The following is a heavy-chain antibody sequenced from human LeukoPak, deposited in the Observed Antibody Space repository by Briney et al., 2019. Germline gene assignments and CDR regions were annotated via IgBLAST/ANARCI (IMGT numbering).Heavy chain of an antibody. D-gene: IGHD3-9*01. J-gene: IGHJ3*02. CDR3: ARDTDYDILTGYDAFDI. Sequence: SQTLSLTCTVSGGSISSGSYCWSWIRQPAGKGLEWIGRIYTSGSTNYNPSLKSRVTISVDTSKNQFSLKLSSVTAADTAVYYCARDTDYDILTGYDAFDIWGQGTMVTVSS. CDR2: IYTSGST. CDR1: GGSISSGSYC. V-gene: IGHV4-61*02.